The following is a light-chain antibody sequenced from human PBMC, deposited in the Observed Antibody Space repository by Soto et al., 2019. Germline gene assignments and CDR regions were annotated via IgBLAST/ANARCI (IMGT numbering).Light chain of an antibody. CDR2: EGS. V-gene: IGLV2-23*01. CDR3: CSYAGSSTFVV. J-gene: IGLJ2*01. Sequence: QSALTQVASVSGSPGQSITISCTGTSSDVGSYNLVSWYQQHPGKAPKLMIYEGSKRPSGVSNRFSGSKSGNTASLTISGLQADDEADYYCCSYAGSSTFVVFGGGTKLTVL. CDR1: SSDVGSYNL.